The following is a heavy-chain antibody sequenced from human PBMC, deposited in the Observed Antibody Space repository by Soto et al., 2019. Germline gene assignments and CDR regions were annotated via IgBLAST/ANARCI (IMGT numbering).Heavy chain of an antibody. V-gene: IGHV3-30*18. J-gene: IGHJ4*02. Sequence: QVQLVESGGGVVQPGRSLRLSCVASGFTFSSNAMHWVRQAPGKGLEWVAVISYDGSNQHFGDSVKGRFTISRDNSKNTVHLQMNSLRAEDTAVYYCAKEKGTGTALEYWGQGALVTVSS. CDR2: ISYDGSNQ. CDR1: GFTFSSNA. D-gene: IGHD1-7*01. CDR3: AKEKGTGTALEY.